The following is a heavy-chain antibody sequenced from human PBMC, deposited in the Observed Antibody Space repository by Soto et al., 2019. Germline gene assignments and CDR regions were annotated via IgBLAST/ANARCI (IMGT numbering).Heavy chain of an antibody. CDR3: AKDQVTMVPPYYYGMDV. CDR2: SRNKANSYTT. J-gene: IGHJ6*02. Sequence: GGSLRLSCAASGFTFSDHYMDWVRQAPGKGLEWVGRSRNKANSYTTEYAASVRGRFTISRDNSKNTLYLQMNSLRAEDTAVYYCAKDQVTMVPPYYYGMDVWGQGTTVTVSS. V-gene: IGHV3-72*01. CDR1: GFTFSDHY. D-gene: IGHD3-10*01.